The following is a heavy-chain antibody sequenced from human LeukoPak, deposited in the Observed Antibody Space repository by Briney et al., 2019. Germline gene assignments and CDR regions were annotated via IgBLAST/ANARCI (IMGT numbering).Heavy chain of an antibody. CDR3: ARFETCSRTSCDDAFDI. CDR2: ITSSGSHT. J-gene: IGHJ3*02. Sequence: PGGSLRLSCAASGFTFSNYGMHWVRQAPGKGLEWSSSITSSGSHTYYADSVRGRFTISRDNADNSLYLQMNSLRAEDTAVYYCARFETCSRTSCDDAFDIWGQGTVVTVSS. V-gene: IGHV3-21*01. CDR1: GFTFSNYG. D-gene: IGHD2-2*01.